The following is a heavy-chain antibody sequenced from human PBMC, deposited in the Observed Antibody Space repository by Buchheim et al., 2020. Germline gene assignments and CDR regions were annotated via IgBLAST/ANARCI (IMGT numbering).Heavy chain of an antibody. Sequence: QVQLVESGGGVVQPGRSLRLSCAASGFTFSSYAMNWVRQAPGKGLEWVAVISNDGRSQYYADSVKGRFTISRDNSRNTVYLQVNSLRAEDTAVYYCARILTRGATGIEYWGQGTL. CDR2: ISNDGRSQ. CDR1: GFTFSSYA. CDR3: ARILTRGATGIEY. D-gene: IGHD6-13*01. J-gene: IGHJ4*02. V-gene: IGHV3-30*04.